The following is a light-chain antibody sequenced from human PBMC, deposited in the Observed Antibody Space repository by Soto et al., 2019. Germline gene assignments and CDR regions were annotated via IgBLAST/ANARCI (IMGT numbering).Light chain of an antibody. V-gene: IGKV1-5*01. CDR2: DAS. J-gene: IGKJ5*01. Sequence: DIQLTQTPSTLSASVGDDVTITCRASQTISRWLAWYQQKPGRAPELLIYDASTLESGVPSRFSGSGSETEFTLTISRLQPDDFATYFCHSRAFGQGTRL. CDR3: HSRA. CDR1: QTISRW.